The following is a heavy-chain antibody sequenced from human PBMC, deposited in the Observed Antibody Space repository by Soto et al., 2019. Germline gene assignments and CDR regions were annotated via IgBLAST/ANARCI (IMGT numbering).Heavy chain of an antibody. CDR1: GVSISTADYY. J-gene: IGHJ4*02. CDR2: MYPSGST. V-gene: IGHV4-31*03. Sequence: SETLSLTCTVSGVSISTADYYWTWIRQHPGMGLEWIGYMYPSGSTNYNPSLKGRAFISVDTSKNQFSLKLNSVTAADTAVYPCARGPVVVARGFGWGQGIQDTASS. D-gene: IGHD2-15*01. CDR3: ARGPVVVARGFG.